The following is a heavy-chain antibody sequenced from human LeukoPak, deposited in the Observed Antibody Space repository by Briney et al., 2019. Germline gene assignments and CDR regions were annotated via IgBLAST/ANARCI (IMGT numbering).Heavy chain of an antibody. Sequence: PSETLSLTCAVSGGSISSSNWWSWVRQPPGKGLEWIGEIYHSGSTNYNPSLKSRVTISVDKSKNQFSLKLSSVTAADTAVYYCARLKLWFGELVGFDPWGQGILVTVSS. V-gene: IGHV4-4*02. CDR1: GGSISSSNW. CDR3: ARLKLWFGELVGFDP. CDR2: IYHSGST. J-gene: IGHJ5*02. D-gene: IGHD3-10*01.